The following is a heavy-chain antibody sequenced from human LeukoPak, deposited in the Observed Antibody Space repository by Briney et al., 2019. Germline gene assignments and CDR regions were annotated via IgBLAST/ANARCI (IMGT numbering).Heavy chain of an antibody. D-gene: IGHD6-13*01. CDR2: ISWNSVSI. V-gene: IGHV3-9*01. CDR3: AKDILYSSSRTGGYFDY. CDR1: GFTFEDYA. J-gene: IGHJ4*02. Sequence: GGTLRLSCAASGFTFEDYAMHWVRQAPWKGLECLSVISWNSVSIGYADSVKGRFTISRDNAKNSLYLKMNSLRAEDTALYYCAKDILYSSSRTGGYFDYWGQGTLVTVSS.